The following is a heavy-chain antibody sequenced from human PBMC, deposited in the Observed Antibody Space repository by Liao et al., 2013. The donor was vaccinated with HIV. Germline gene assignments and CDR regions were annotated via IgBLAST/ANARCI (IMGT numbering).Heavy chain of an antibody. CDR2: IYYSGST. CDR3: ARENGYNYGSYYYYYYMDV. D-gene: IGHD5-18*01. J-gene: IGHJ6*03. CDR1: GDSISNNY. V-gene: IGHV4-59*01. Sequence: QVQLQESGPGLVKPSETLSLTCTVSGDSISNNYWSWIRQPPGKGLEWIGYIYYSGSTNYNPSLKSRVTISLDTSKNQFSLKLSSVTAADTAVYYCARENGYNYGSYYYYYYMDVWGEREPRSPSP.